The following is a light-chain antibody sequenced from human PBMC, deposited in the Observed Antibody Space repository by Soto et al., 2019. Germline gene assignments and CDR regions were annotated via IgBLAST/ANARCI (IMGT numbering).Light chain of an antibody. J-gene: IGKJ1*01. CDR2: QAS. Sequence: DIQMTQSPSTLSASVGDRVTVTCRASQSISSWLAWFQQKPGKAPKLLIYQASTLQSGVPSRFSGSGSGTEFTLTISSLQPDDFATYYCQQYNGYSETFGQGTKVEIK. V-gene: IGKV1-5*03. CDR1: QSISSW. CDR3: QQYNGYSET.